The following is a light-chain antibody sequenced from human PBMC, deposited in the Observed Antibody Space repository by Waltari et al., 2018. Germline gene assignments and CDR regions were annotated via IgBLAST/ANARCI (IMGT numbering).Light chain of an antibody. Sequence: EIVLTQSPATLSVSPGETATLSCWASQNINTFIVWYQQKPGQAPRLLIYGASRRATGIPDRFSGSGSGTDFTLSISRLEPEDFAVYYCQQGGGPLRFTFGQGTKLEIK. CDR1: QNINTF. CDR3: QQGGGPLRFT. CDR2: GAS. J-gene: IGKJ2*01. V-gene: IGKV3-20*01.